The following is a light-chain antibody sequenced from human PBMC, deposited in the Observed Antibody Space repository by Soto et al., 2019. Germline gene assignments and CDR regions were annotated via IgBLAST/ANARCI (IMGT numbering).Light chain of an antibody. J-gene: IGKJ1*01. CDR2: DAS. CDR1: QSISSW. Sequence: DIQMTQSPSTLSASVGDRVTMTGRASQSISSWFAWYQQKPGKAPKLLIYDASSLESGVPSRFSGSGSGTEFTLTISSLQPDDFATYYCQQYNSYSTFGQGTKVDIK. V-gene: IGKV1-5*01. CDR3: QQYNSYST.